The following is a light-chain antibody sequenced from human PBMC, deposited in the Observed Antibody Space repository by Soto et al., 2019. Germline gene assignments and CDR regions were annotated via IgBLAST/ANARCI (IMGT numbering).Light chain of an antibody. Sequence: EIVRTQAPVTLSVSPGERATLSCRASQSISSDLAWYQQKPGQAPRLLIYGASTRATDIPARISGSGSGTDFTITISSLQSEDFAVYYCQQYNKWPPQYTFGQGTKLEIK. CDR1: QSISSD. CDR2: GAS. V-gene: IGKV3-15*01. CDR3: QQYNKWPPQYT. J-gene: IGKJ2*01.